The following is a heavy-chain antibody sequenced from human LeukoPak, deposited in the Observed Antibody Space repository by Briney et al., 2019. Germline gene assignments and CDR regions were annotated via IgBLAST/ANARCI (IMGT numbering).Heavy chain of an antibody. Sequence: GGSLTLSCATSGFTFSSYAMSWVSHAPGKGLEWVSGIGASGGSTYYADSVKGRFTISRDNSKNTLYLQMNSLRTEETAVYYCVRGTYYFDTWGQGTLATVSS. CDR2: IGASGGST. J-gene: IGHJ4*02. CDR1: GFTFSSYA. CDR3: VRGTYYFDT. D-gene: IGHD2-21*01. V-gene: IGHV3-23*01.